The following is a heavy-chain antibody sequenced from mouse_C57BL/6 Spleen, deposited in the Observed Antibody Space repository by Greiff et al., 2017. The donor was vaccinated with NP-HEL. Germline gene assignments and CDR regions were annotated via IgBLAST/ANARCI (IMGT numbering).Heavy chain of an antibody. D-gene: IGHD2-3*01. J-gene: IGHJ3*01. CDR2: IDPETGGT. Sequence: VQLQQSGAELVRPGASVTLSCKASGYTFTDYEMHWVKQTPVHGLEWIGAIDPETGGTAYNQKFKGKAILTADKSSSTAYMELRSLTSEDSAVYYCTGDGQFAYWGQGTLVTVSA. CDR3: TGDGQFAY. CDR1: GYTFTDYE. V-gene: IGHV1-15*01.